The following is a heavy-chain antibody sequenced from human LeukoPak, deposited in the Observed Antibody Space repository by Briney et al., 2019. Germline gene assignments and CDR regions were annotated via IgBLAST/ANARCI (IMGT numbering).Heavy chain of an antibody. J-gene: IGHJ4*02. CDR3: AKGRGGDYGGNFDC. CDR2: ISSSGSNT. D-gene: IGHD4-17*01. CDR1: GFIFSTYA. V-gene: IGHV3-23*01. Sequence: GGSLRLSCAASGFIFSTYAMSWVRQTPGKGLEWVSAISSSGSNTYYPDSVKGRFTISRDNSYNMLYLQMNSLRAEDTAVYFCAKGRGGDYGGNFDCWGQGTLVTVSS.